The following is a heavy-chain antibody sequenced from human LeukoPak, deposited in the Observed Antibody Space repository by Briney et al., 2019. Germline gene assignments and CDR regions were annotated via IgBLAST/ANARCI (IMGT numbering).Heavy chain of an antibody. CDR2: IDWDDDK. D-gene: IGHD2-21*02. V-gene: IGHV2-70*11. CDR1: GGSISSYYW. J-gene: IGHJ3*02. CDR3: ARIQQVTRIHDAFDI. Sequence: TLSLTCTVSGGSISSYYWSWIRQPPGKALEWLARIDWDDDKYYSTSLKTRLTISKDTSKNQVVLTMTNMDPVDTATYYCARIQQVTRIHDAFDIWGQGTMVTVSS.